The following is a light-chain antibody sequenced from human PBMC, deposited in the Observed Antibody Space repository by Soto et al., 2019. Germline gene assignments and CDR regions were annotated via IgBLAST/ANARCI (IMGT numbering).Light chain of an antibody. CDR1: QSVSSSF. CDR2: GAS. J-gene: IGKJ2*01. Sequence: EIVLTQSPGTLSLSPGERAAPSCRASQSVSSSFLAWYQHKPGQAPRLLIHGASSRATGIPDRFSGSGSGTDFTLTIGRLDPEDFAVYFCQLYGSSLVTFGRGTKVDIK. V-gene: IGKV3-20*01. CDR3: QLYGSSLVT.